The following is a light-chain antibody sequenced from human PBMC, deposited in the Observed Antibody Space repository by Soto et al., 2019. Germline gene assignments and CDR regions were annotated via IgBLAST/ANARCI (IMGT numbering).Light chain of an antibody. J-gene: IGLJ1*01. CDR1: SSDVGGYNY. CDR3: SSYTTSNTRQIV. V-gene: IGLV2-14*03. CDR2: DVS. Sequence: QSDLTQPASVCGSPGQSITISCTGTSSDVGGYNYVSWYQHHPGKAPKLLIYDVSNRPSGISNRFSGSKSDNTASLTISGLQPEDEADYYCSSYTTSNTRQIVFGTGTKVTV.